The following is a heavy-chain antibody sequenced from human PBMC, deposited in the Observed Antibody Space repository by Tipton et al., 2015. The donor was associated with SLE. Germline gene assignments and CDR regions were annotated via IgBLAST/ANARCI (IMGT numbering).Heavy chain of an antibody. CDR3: AREGVVRGTFDI. Sequence: TLSLTCTVSGGSISSYYWSWIRQPPGKGLEWIGYIYYSGSTNYNPSLKSRVTISVDTSKNQFSLKLSSVTAADTAVYYCAREGVVRGTFDIWGQGTMATVSS. J-gene: IGHJ3*02. CDR1: GGSISSYY. V-gene: IGHV4-59*01. D-gene: IGHD2-15*01. CDR2: IYYSGST.